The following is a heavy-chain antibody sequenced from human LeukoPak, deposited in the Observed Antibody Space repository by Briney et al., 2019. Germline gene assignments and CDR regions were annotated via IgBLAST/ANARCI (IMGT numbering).Heavy chain of an antibody. CDR3: ARDAF. Sequence: ASLKVSCKTSGYSFTKFYIHWVRQAPGQGLEWTGMVNPSGGSTISAQKFQYRVNMTTDTTTRTVYMEMTGLTSDDTGMYYFARDAFWGQGTQVTVSS. J-gene: IGHJ4*02. V-gene: IGHV1-46*01. CDR2: VNPSGGST. D-gene: IGHD3-3*02. CDR1: GYSFTKFY.